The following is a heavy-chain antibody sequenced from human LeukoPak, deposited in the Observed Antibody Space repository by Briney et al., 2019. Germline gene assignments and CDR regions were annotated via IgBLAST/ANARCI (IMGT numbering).Heavy chain of an antibody. D-gene: IGHD2-8*01. CDR2: INWNGGST. V-gene: IGHV3-20*04. CDR1: GFTFDDYG. CDR3: AKETHYCNNGLFYERGGGYYFDY. J-gene: IGHJ4*02. Sequence: GSLRLSCAASGFTFDDYGMSWVRQAPGKGLEWVSGINWNGGSTGYADSVKGRFTISRDNAKNSLYLQMNSLRAEDTAVYYFAKETHYCNNGLFYERGGGYYFDYWGQGTLVTVSS.